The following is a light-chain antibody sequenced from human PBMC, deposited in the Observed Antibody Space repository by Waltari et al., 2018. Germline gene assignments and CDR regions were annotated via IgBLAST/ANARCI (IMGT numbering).Light chain of an antibody. V-gene: IGKV3-20*01. CDR1: QSVART. J-gene: IGKJ1*01. Sequence: EIVLTQSPGTLSLSPGERATLSCRASQSVARTLALSQQKPGQAPRLLIYGASSRATGVPDRFSGSGSGTDFSLTISRLEPEDFAVYYCQHYVRLPATFGQGTKVEIK. CDR2: GAS. CDR3: QHYVRLPAT.